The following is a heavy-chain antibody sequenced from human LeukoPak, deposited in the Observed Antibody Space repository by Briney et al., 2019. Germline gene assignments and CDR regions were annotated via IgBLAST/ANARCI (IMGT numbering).Heavy chain of an antibody. Sequence: PSETLSLTCTVSGGSISSSSCYWGWIRQPPGKGLEWIGSIYYSGSTYYNPSLKSRVTISVDTSKNQFSLKLSSVTAADTAVYYCARIGIHCSGGSCYLDENFDYWGQGTLVTVSS. CDR2: IYYSGST. V-gene: IGHV4-39*07. D-gene: IGHD2-15*01. J-gene: IGHJ4*02. CDR3: ARIGIHCSGGSCYLDENFDY. CDR1: GGSISSSSCY.